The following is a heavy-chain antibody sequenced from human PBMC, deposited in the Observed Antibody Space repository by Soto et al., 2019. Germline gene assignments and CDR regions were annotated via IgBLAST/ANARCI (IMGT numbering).Heavy chain of an antibody. CDR3: ERGPYIVLVPAAIFNWFDP. J-gene: IGHJ5*02. CDR2: INHSGST. Sequence: SATLSLACAVYGGSFSGYYWSWIRQPPGKGLEWIGEINHSGSTNYNPSLKSRVTISVDTSKNQFSLKLSSVTAADTAVYYCERGPYIVLVPAAIFNWFDPWGQGTLVT. V-gene: IGHV4-34*01. D-gene: IGHD2-2*02. CDR1: GGSFSGYY.